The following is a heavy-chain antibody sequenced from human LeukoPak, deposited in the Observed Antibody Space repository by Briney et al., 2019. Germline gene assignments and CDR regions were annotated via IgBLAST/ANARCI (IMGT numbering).Heavy chain of an antibody. V-gene: IGHV1-69*06. CDR2: IIPIFGTA. CDR3: ARDEGAKIAFTI. J-gene: IGHJ3*02. CDR1: GGTFSSYA. Sequence: SVKVSCKASGGTFSSYAISWVRQAPGQGLEWMGGIIPIFGTANYAQNFQGRVTITADSSTSTAYMELSSLRSEDTAVYFCARDEGAKIAFTIWGQGTMVTVSS. D-gene: IGHD1-26*01.